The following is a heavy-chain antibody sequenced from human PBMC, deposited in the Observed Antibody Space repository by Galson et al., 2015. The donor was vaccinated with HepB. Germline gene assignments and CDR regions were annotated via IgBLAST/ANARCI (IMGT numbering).Heavy chain of an antibody. D-gene: IGHD6-13*01. Sequence: SLRLSCAASGFTFSNAWMSWVRQAPGKGLEWVGRIKSKTDGGTTDYAAPVKGRFTISRDDSKNTLYLQMNSLKTEDTAVYYCTTDQLTQQQLVRLGDDYWGQGTLVTVSS. V-gene: IGHV3-15*01. J-gene: IGHJ4*02. CDR1: GFTFSNAW. CDR2: IKSKTDGGTT. CDR3: TTDQLTQQQLVRLGDDY.